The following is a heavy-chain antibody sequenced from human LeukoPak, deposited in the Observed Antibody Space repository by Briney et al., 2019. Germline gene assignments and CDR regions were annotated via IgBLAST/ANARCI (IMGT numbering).Heavy chain of an antibody. CDR3: VRDKLTGASRLDY. CDR2: ISSSSSYI. D-gene: IGHD7-27*01. V-gene: IGHV3-21*04. J-gene: IGHJ4*02. CDR1: GFTFSGYS. Sequence: GGSLRLSCAASGFTFSGYSMNWVRQAPGKGLEWVSSISSSSSYIYYADSVKGRFTISRDNAKNSLYLQMNSLRVEDTAVYYCVRDKLTGASRLDYWGQGTLLTVSS.